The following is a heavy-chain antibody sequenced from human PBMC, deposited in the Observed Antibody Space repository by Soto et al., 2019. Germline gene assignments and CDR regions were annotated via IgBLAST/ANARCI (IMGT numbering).Heavy chain of an antibody. Sequence: GGSLRLSCAASGFTFSSYGINGVRQAPGKGLEWVSYIRSSSSNIYYAASVQGRFTISRDDAKNSLYLQMNSLRAEDTAVYYCARDRGGSGWPCFDYWGQGTLVTVSS. V-gene: IGHV3-48*01. CDR1: GFTFSSYG. D-gene: IGHD6-19*01. J-gene: IGHJ4*02. CDR2: IRSSSSNI. CDR3: ARDRGGSGWPCFDY.